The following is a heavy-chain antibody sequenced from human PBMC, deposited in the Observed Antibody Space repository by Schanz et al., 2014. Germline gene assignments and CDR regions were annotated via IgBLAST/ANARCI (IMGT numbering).Heavy chain of an antibody. D-gene: IGHD3-3*01. Sequence: VQLVESGGGLVQPGGSLRLSCAASGITLSGYGLHWVRQAPGKGLEWVGFISFDGRNTGYAHSVKGRFTISRDNSKNTVNLQMNSLRAEDTAVYYCARDLLVSHYDFWSGNDYWGQGTLVTVSS. J-gene: IGHJ4*02. CDR1: GITLSGYG. CDR2: ISFDGRNT. CDR3: ARDLLVSHYDFWSGNDY. V-gene: IGHV3-30*03.